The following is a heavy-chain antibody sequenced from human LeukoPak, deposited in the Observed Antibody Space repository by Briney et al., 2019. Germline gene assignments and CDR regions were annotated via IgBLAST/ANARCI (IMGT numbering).Heavy chain of an antibody. CDR1: GFTFSSYS. D-gene: IGHD3-10*01. V-gene: IGHV3-21*01. J-gene: IGHJ6*03. Sequence: GGSLRLSCAASGFTFSSYSMNWVRQAPGKGLEWVSSISSSSSNIYYADSLKGRFTISIDFAKNSLSLEMNSLRAEDTAVYYCARDAGSGSWGSYYYYYMDVWGKGTTVTISS. CDR2: ISSSSSNI. CDR3: ARDAGSGSWGSYYYYYMDV.